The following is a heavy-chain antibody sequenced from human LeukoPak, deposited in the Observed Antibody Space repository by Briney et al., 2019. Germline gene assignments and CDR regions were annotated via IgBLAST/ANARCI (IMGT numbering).Heavy chain of an antibody. CDR1: GGSISSGGYS. CDR2: IYYSGST. CDR3: ARCHSGYVDYFDY. D-gene: IGHD5-12*01. Sequence: SETLSPTCAVSGGSISSGGYSWSWIRQPPGKGLEWIGYIYYSGSTYYNPSLKSRVTISVDTSKNQFSLKLSSVTAADTAVYYCARCHSGYVDYFDYWGQGTLVTVSS. J-gene: IGHJ4*02. V-gene: IGHV4-30-4*07.